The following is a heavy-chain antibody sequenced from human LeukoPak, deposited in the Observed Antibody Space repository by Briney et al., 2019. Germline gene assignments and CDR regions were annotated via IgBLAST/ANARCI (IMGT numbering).Heavy chain of an antibody. Sequence: SQTLSLTCAISGDSVSSNGAAWKWIRQSPSRGLEWLGRTYYRSKWYNDYAVSVRGRITIDPDTSKNQFSLHLNSVTPEDTAVYFLARSGDYTEFEYWGQGALVTVSS. D-gene: IGHD4-11*01. CDR3: ARSGDYTEFEY. CDR1: GDSVSSNGAA. J-gene: IGHJ4*02. CDR2: TYYRSKWYN. V-gene: IGHV6-1*01.